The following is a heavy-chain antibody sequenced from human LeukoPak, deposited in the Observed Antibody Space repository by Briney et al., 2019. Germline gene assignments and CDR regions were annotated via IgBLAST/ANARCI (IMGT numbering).Heavy chain of an antibody. CDR2: ISGSGGST. V-gene: IGHV3-23*01. CDR3: AKYVVLRFLEWLLRGPMDV. D-gene: IGHD3-3*01. Sequence: PGRSLRLSCAASGFTFSSYAMSWVRQAPGKGLEWVSAISGSGGSTYYADSVKGRFTISRDNSENTLYLQMNSLRAEDTAVYYCAKYVVLRFLEWLLRGPMDVWGKGTTVTVSS. J-gene: IGHJ6*03. CDR1: GFTFSSYA.